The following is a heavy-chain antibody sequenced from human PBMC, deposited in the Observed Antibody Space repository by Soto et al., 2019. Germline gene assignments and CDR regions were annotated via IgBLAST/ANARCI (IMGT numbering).Heavy chain of an antibody. CDR1: GLSLSSYG. Sequence: GALGVCAELAGLSLSSYGVHWVRPAPGKGLEWVAVIWYDGSNKYYADSVKGRFTISRDNSKNTLYLQMNSLRAEDTAVYYCASHFWGGYQLDYWGRGTLVTVSS. CDR3: ASHFWGGYQLDY. J-gene: IGHJ4*02. CDR2: IWYDGSNK. V-gene: IGHV3-33*01. D-gene: IGHD3-3*02.